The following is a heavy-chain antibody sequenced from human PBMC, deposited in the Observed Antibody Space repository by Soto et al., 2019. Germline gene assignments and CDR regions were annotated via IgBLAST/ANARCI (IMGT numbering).Heavy chain of an antibody. V-gene: IGHV3-30-3*01. CDR2: ISHGGGDD. J-gene: IGHJ5*02. CDR1: GFTFSSYA. Sequence: PGESLKISCAGSGFTFSSYAMHWVRQAPGKGLEWVAVISHGGGDDYYADSVKGRFTISRDNSKNTLYLQMNSLRAEDTAMYYCARLGYCSGGSCYSGRDNWFDPWGQGTLVTVSS. CDR3: ARLGYCSGGSCYSGRDNWFDP. D-gene: IGHD2-15*01.